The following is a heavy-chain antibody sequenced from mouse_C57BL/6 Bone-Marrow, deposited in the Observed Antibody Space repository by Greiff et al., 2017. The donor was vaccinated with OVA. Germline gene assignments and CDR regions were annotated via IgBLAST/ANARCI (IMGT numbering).Heavy chain of an antibody. D-gene: IGHD3-2*02. Sequence: QVHVKQPGAELVKPGASVKMSCKASGYTFTSYWITWVKQRPGQGLEWIGDIYPGSGSTNYNEKFKSKATLTVDTSSSTAYMQLSSLTSEDSAVYYCARELRLHDYWGQGTTLTVSS. J-gene: IGHJ2*01. CDR3: ARELRLHDY. CDR2: IYPGSGST. V-gene: IGHV1-55*01. CDR1: GYTFTSYW.